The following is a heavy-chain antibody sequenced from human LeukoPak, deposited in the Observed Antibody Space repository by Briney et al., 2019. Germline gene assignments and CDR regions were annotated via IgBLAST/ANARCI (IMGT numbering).Heavy chain of an antibody. Sequence: GGSLRLSCAGSGFPFSSHGMNWVRQAPGKGLEWVSYISSSGNTIYYADSVKGRFTISRDNAKNSLYLQMNSLKTEDTAVYYCTGRQWLLQLDYWGQGTLVTVSS. CDR2: ISSSGNTI. CDR1: GFPFSSHG. J-gene: IGHJ4*02. V-gene: IGHV3-48*04. CDR3: TGRQWLLQLDY. D-gene: IGHD6-19*01.